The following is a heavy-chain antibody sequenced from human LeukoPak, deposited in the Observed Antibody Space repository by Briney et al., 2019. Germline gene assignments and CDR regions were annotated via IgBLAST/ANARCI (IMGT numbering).Heavy chain of an antibody. CDR2: ISGSGGST. D-gene: IGHD4-17*01. V-gene: IGHV3-23*01. CDR1: GFNFRNFA. Sequence: PGGSLRLSCAASGFNFRNFAMSWVRQAPGKGMEWVSAISGSGGSTYYADSVKGRFTISRDNSKNTLYLQMNSLRAEDTAVYYCAKFPQTVTTFFDYWGQGTLVTVSS. J-gene: IGHJ4*02. CDR3: AKFPQTVTTFFDY.